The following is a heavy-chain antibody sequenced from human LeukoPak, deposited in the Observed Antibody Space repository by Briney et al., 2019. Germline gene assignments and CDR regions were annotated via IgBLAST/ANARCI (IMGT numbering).Heavy chain of an antibody. V-gene: IGHV4-31*03. Sequence: PSETLSLTCTVSGGSISGGGYYWSWIRQHPGKGLEWIGYFYYSGSTYYNPSLKSRVIISVDTSKNQFSLKVSSVTAADTAVYYCAMGAGWLIDYWDQGSLVTVSS. CDR1: GGSISGGGYY. J-gene: IGHJ4*02. D-gene: IGHD2-15*01. CDR2: FYYSGST. CDR3: AMGAGWLIDY.